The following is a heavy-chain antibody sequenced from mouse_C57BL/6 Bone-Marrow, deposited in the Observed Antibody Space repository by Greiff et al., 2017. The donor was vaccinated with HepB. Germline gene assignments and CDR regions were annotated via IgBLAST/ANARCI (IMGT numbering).Heavy chain of an antibody. J-gene: IGHJ2*01. CDR2: IDPENGDT. CDR1: GFNIKDDY. D-gene: IGHD2-1*01. Sequence: VHVKQSGAELVRPGASVKLFCTASGFNIKDDYMHWVKQRPEQGLEWIGWIDPENGDTEYASKFQGKATITADTSSNTAYLQLSSLTSEDTAVYYCTFYGNYPYFDYWGQGTTLTVSS. CDR3: TFYGNYPYFDY. V-gene: IGHV14-4*01.